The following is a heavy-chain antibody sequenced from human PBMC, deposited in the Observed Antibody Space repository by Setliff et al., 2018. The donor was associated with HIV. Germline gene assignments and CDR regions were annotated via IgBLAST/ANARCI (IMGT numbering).Heavy chain of an antibody. CDR1: GDTFTNSF. CDR3: ARDGDYGDYGVLYFDY. J-gene: IGHJ4*02. Sequence: ASVKDFCKSSGDTFTNSFMHWVRRAPGQGLEWMGWISGYNGDTNYAQKLQGRVTMTTDTSTSTAYMELRSLRSDDTAVYYCARDGDYGDYGVLYFDYWGQGTLVTVSS. CDR2: ISGYNGDT. V-gene: IGHV1-18*01. D-gene: IGHD4-17*01.